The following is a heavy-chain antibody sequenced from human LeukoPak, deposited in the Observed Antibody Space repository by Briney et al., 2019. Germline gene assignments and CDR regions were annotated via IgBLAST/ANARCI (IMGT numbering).Heavy chain of an antibody. D-gene: IGHD5-18*01. CDR3: ARDSSGDTAMVTDYYFDY. Sequence: GASVKVSCKDSGYTFTGYYMHWVRQAPGQGLEWMGWINPNSGGTNYAQKFQGRVTMTRDTSISTAYMELSRLRSDDTAVYYCARDSSGDTAMVTDYYFDYWGQGTLVTVSS. J-gene: IGHJ4*02. CDR2: INPNSGGT. CDR1: GYTFTGYY. V-gene: IGHV1-2*02.